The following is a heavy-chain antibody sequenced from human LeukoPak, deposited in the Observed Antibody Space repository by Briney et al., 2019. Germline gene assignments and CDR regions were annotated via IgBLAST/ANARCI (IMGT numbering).Heavy chain of an antibody. Sequence: PSEALSLTCAVYGGSFSGYYWGWIRQPPGKGLEWIGSMFHSGSAYYNPSLKSRVTISVDTSENQFSLKLSSVTAADTAVYYCARSRGYSYAHDFWGRGTLVTVSS. V-gene: IGHV4-34*12. CDR2: MFHSGSA. CDR1: GGSFSGYY. D-gene: IGHD5-18*01. J-gene: IGHJ4*02. CDR3: ARSRGYSYAHDF.